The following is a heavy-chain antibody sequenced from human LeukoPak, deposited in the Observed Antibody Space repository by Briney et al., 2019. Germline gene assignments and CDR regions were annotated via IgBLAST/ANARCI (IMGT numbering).Heavy chain of an antibody. V-gene: IGHV1-69*13. CDR2: IIPIFGTA. D-gene: IGHD5-18*01. CDR3: AREDTAMAMGR. J-gene: IGHJ4*02. Sequence: GASVKVSCRASGGTFGSYAISWVRQAPGQGLEWMGGIIPIFGTANYAQKFQGRVTITADESTSTAYMELSSLRSEDTAVYYCAREDTAMAMGRWGQGTLVTVSS. CDR1: GGTFGSYA.